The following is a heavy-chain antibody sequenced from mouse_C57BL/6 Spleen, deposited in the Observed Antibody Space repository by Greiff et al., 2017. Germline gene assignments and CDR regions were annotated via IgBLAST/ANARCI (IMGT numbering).Heavy chain of an antibody. J-gene: IGHJ2*01. V-gene: IGHV1-26*01. CDR2: INPNNGGT. CDR1: GYTFTDYY. D-gene: IGHD1-1*01. CDR3: ARARDYGSHFDY. Sequence: VQLQQSGPELVKPGASVKISCKASGYTFTDYYMNWVKQSHGKSLEWIGDINPNNGGTSYNQKFKGKATLTVDKSSSTAYMELRSLTSEDSAVYYWARARDYGSHFDYWSQGTTLTVSS.